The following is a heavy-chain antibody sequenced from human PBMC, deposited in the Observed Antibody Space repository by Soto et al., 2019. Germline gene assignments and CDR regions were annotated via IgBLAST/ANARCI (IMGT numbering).Heavy chain of an antibody. V-gene: IGHV1-2*02. J-gene: IGHJ4*02. D-gene: IGHD3-9*01. Sequence: QVQLVQSGAEVKKPGASVKVSCEASGYSFIDYYTHWVRQAPGQGFEWMGRISPKSGGTNYAQKFEGRVTLTWDTSLNTAYMELSSLKSDDTAAYYCARPPGYISDWYYFDLWGQGTRVTVSS. CDR3: ARPPGYISDWYYFDL. CDR1: GYSFIDYY. CDR2: ISPKSGGT.